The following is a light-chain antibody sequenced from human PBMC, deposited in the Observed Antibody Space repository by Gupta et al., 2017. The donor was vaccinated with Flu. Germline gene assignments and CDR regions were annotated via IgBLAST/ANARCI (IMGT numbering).Light chain of an antibody. Sequence: DIVMTQSPLSLPVTPGEPASISCRSSQSLLHSYEYNYLDWYVQKPGQSPHLLIYLGSNRASGVPDRFSGSGSGRDFTLEISRVEAEDVGVYYCMQALPTPHSFGQGTKLEIK. CDR2: LGS. V-gene: IGKV2-28*01. CDR1: QSLLHSYEYNY. CDR3: MQALPTPHS. J-gene: IGKJ2*03.